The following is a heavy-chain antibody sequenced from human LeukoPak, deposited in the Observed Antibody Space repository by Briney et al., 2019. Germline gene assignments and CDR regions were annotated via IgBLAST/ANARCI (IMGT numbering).Heavy chain of an antibody. Sequence: GGSLRLSCAASGFTFSSYEMNWVRQAPGKGLEWVSYISSSGSTIYYADSVKGRFTISRDNAKNSLYLQMNSLRAEDTAVYYCARDGGYDSSGYSLDYWGRGTLVTVSS. J-gene: IGHJ4*02. D-gene: IGHD3-22*01. CDR2: ISSSGSTI. CDR3: ARDGGYDSSGYSLDY. CDR1: GFTFSSYE. V-gene: IGHV3-48*03.